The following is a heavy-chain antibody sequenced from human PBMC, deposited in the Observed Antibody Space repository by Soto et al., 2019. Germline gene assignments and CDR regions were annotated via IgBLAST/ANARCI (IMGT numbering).Heavy chain of an antibody. CDR3: ARGNYDILTGYGGWFDY. V-gene: IGHV4-4*02. CDR2: IYHSGST. D-gene: IGHD3-9*01. J-gene: IGHJ4*02. CDR1: GGSISSSNW. Sequence: QVQLQESGPGLVKPSGTLSLTCAVSGGSISSSNWWSWVRQPPGKGLEWIGEIYHSGSTNYNPSLKSRVTISVDKSKNQFSLKLSSVTAADTAVYYCARGNYDILTGYGGWFDYWGQGTLVTVSS.